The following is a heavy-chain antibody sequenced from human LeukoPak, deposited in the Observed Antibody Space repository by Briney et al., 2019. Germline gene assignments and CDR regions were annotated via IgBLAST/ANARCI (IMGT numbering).Heavy chain of an antibody. Sequence: GGSLRLSCAASGFTFSSYAMSWVRQAPGKGLEWVSGISGRDANTYYADSVKGRFALSRDNAKNSLYLQMNSLRAEDTAVYYCARDHHRRLYDSQARNTFDIWGQGTMVTVSS. CDR3: ARDHHRRLYDSQARNTFDI. D-gene: IGHD3-22*01. J-gene: IGHJ3*02. CDR2: ISGRDANT. V-gene: IGHV3-23*01. CDR1: GFTFSSYA.